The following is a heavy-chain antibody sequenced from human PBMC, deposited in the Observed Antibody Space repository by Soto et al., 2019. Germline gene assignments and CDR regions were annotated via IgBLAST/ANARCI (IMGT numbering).Heavy chain of an antibody. CDR3: ARRSSGWYFDY. V-gene: IGHV3-23*01. CDR1: GFTFSSYA. CDR2: ISGSGGST. Sequence: EVPLLESGGGLVQPGGSLRLSCAASGFTFSSYAMSWVRQAPGKGLEWVSAISGSGGSTYYADSVKGRFTISRDNSKNTLYLQMNSLRVEDTAVYYCARRSSGWYFDYWGQGTLVTVSS. D-gene: IGHD6-19*01. J-gene: IGHJ4*02.